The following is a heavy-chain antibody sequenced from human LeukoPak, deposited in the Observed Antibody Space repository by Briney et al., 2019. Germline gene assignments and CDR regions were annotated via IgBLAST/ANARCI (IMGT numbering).Heavy chain of an antibody. CDR2: ISSSSSYI. CDR1: GFTFSSYS. V-gene: IGHV3-21*01. CDR3: ARALVAAAGAHGY. Sequence: PGGSLRLSCAASGFTFSSYSMNWGRQAPGKGLEWVSSISSSSSYIYYADSVKGRFTISRDNAKNSLYLQMNSLRAEDTAVYYCARALVAAAGAHGYWGQGTLVTVSS. D-gene: IGHD6-13*01. J-gene: IGHJ4*02.